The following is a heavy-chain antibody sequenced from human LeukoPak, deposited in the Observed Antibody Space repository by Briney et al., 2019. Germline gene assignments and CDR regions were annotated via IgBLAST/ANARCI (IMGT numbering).Heavy chain of an antibody. V-gene: IGHV4-59*08. Sequence: SETLSLTCTVSGGSISSYYWSWIRQPPGKGLEWIGYIYYSGGTNYNPSLKSRVTISVDTSKNQFSLKLSSVTAADTAVYYCARPSRIAARPGWAFDIWGQGTMVTVSS. D-gene: IGHD6-6*01. CDR3: ARPSRIAARPGWAFDI. J-gene: IGHJ3*02. CDR1: GGSISSYY. CDR2: IYYSGGT.